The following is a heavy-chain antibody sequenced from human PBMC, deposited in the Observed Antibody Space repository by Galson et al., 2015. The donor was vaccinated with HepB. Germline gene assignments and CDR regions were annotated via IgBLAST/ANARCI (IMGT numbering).Heavy chain of an antibody. CDR2: INPNSGDT. J-gene: IGHJ4*02. D-gene: IGHD6-19*01. CDR3: ASKDSSGWAPFDY. V-gene: IGHV1-2*06. CDR1: RYTFTGYY. Sequence: SVKVSCKASRYTFTGYYMHWVRQAPGQGLEWMGRINPNSGDTNYAQKFQGRVTMTRDTSISTAYMELSRLRSDDTAVYYWASKDSSGWAPFDYWGQGTLVTVSS.